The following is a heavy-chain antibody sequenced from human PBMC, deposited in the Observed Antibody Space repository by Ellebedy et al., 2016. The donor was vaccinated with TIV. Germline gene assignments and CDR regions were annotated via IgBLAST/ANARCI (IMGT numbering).Heavy chain of an antibody. Sequence: GGSLRLXXTAPGFTLSNHGMNWVPQAPGKGLEWVALLWYDGSNIHYADSVKGRFSISRDNSNNTLFLQMDSLKAEDTAVYYCARTLAFGVNSALGYWGQGTLVTISS. CDR1: GFTLSNHG. D-gene: IGHD4-23*01. V-gene: IGHV3-33*08. CDR3: ARTLAFGVNSALGY. J-gene: IGHJ4*02. CDR2: LWYDGSNI.